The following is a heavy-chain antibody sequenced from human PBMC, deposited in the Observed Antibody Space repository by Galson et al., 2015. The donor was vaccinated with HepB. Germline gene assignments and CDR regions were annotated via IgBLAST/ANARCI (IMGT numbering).Heavy chain of an antibody. CDR2: ISSTSAYI. CDR3: ARDPPLGTPFDY. J-gene: IGHJ4*02. V-gene: IGHV3-21*01. CDR1: GFTFSNYN. D-gene: IGHD7-27*01. Sequence: SLRLSCAASGFTFSNYNMNWVRQAPGKGLEWVSSISSTSAYIYYADSVKGRFTVSRDNAKNSLYLQVNSLRDEDTAVYYCARDPPLGTPFDYWGQGTLVTVSS.